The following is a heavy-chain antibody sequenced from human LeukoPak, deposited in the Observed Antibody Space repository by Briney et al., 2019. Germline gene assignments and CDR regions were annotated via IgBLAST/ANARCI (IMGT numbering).Heavy chain of an antibody. CDR2: IYYSGST. CDR1: GGSISSSSYY. CDR3: ARGDTAMVNFDY. J-gene: IGHJ4*02. D-gene: IGHD5-18*01. V-gene: IGHV4-39*01. Sequence: SETLSLTCTVSGGSISSSSYYWGWIRQPPGKGLEWIGSIYYSGSTYYNPSLKSRVTISVDTSKNQFSLKLSSVTAADTAVYYCARGDTAMVNFDYWGQGTLVTVSS.